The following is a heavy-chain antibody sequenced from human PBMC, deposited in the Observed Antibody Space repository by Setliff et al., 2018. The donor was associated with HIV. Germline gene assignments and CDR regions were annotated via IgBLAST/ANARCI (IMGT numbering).Heavy chain of an antibody. D-gene: IGHD5-12*01. Sequence: ASVKVSCKASGYNFGFYGISWVRQAPGQGLAWMGWVNEDNGDRNFAPSVQGRIALTTDTSTNTAYMELTNLRSDDTALYFCVRDEKRAAGGSMYYFDYWGQGTLVTVSS. CDR3: VRDEKRAAGGSMYYFDY. CDR2: VNEDNGDR. CDR1: GYNFGFYG. J-gene: IGHJ4*02. V-gene: IGHV1-18*01.